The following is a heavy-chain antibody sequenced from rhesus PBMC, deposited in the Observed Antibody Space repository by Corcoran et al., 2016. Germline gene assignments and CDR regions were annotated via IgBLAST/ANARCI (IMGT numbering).Heavy chain of an antibody. V-gene: IGHV3-110*02. D-gene: IGHD6-31*01. Sequence: EVQLVESGGGLVQPGGSLRLSCAASGFTFSDHYMDWFRQAPGKGLEWVLSISSCSGITTLYPDSVKGRFTISRDNAKKTVYLQMNSLRAEDTAVYYCARHSAAADFDYWGQGVLVTVSS. CDR1: GFTFSDHY. CDR3: ARHSAAADFDY. J-gene: IGHJ4*01. CDR2: ISSCSGITT.